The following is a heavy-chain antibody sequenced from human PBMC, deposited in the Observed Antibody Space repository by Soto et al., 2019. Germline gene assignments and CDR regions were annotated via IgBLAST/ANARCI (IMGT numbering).Heavy chain of an antibody. Sequence: PGESLKISCKGSGYSFTSYWIGWVRQMPGKGLEWMGIIYPGDSDTRYSPSFQGQVTISADKSISTAYLQWSSLKASDTAMYYCARTTYYGYYYDSSGYYGHNGMDVWGQGTTVTVSS. CDR1: GYSFTSYW. CDR2: IYPGDSDT. V-gene: IGHV5-51*01. CDR3: ARTTYYGYYYDSSGYYGHNGMDV. D-gene: IGHD3-22*01. J-gene: IGHJ6*02.